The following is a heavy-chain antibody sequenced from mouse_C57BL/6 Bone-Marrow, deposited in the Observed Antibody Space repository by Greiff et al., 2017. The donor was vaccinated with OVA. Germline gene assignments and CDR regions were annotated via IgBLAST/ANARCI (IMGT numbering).Heavy chain of an antibody. CDR3: TTRWFYAMDY. CDR2: IDPENGDT. CDR1: GFNIKDDY. D-gene: IGHD2-3*01. V-gene: IGHV14-4*01. Sequence: EVQLQQSGAELVRPGASVKLSCTASGFNIKDDYMHWVKQRPEQGLEWIGWIDPENGDTEYASKFQGKATITADKSSNTAYLQLSSLTSEDTAVYYCTTRWFYAMDYWGQGTSVTVSS. J-gene: IGHJ4*01.